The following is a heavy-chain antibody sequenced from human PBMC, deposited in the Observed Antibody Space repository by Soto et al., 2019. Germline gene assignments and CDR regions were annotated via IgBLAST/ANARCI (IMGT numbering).Heavy chain of an antibody. V-gene: IGHV3-23*01. CDR1: GFTFSTYA. J-gene: IGHJ3*02. D-gene: IGHD1-1*01. CDR2: INERGGST. CDR3: AKDKSGTTAFDI. Sequence: GVLRLSCADSGFTFSTYALSWVRQAPGKGLEWVSAINERGGSTYYADSVKGRFTISRDNSKNTLYLQMNSLRAEDTALYYCAKDKSGTTAFDIWGQGTMVTVSS.